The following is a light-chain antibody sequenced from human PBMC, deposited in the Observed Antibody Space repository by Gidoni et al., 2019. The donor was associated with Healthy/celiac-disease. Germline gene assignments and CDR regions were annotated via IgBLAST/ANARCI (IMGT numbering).Light chain of an antibody. J-gene: IGKJ2*01. CDR2: GAS. Sequence: EIVLTHSPGTLSLSPGERATLSCRASQSVRSRYLAWYQQKPGQAPRLRIYGASSRATGIPDRFSGSGSGTDFTLTISRLEPEDFAVYYCQQYGSSPRGYTFGQGTKLEIK. V-gene: IGKV3-20*01. CDR1: QSVRSRY. CDR3: QQYGSSPRGYT.